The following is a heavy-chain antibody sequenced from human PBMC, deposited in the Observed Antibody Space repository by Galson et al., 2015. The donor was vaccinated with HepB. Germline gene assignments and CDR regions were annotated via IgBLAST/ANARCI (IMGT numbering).Heavy chain of an antibody. V-gene: IGHV3-21*01. J-gene: IGHJ6*02. D-gene: IGHD5-18*01. CDR3: ARDRRGYSYGEGRVGMDV. Sequence: SLRLSCAASGFTFSSYSMNWVRQAPGKGLEWVSSISSSSSYIYYADSVKGRFTISRDNAKNSLYLQMNSLRAEDTAVYYCARDRRGYSYGEGRVGMDVWGQGTTVTVSS. CDR2: ISSSSSYI. CDR1: GFTFSSYS.